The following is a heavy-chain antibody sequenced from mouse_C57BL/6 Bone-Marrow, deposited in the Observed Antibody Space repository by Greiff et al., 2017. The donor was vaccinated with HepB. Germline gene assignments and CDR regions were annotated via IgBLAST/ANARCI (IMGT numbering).Heavy chain of an antibody. CDR2: IDPSDSYT. Sequence: QVQLQQPGAELVMPGASVKLSCKASGYTFTSYWMHWVKQRPGQGLEWIGEIDPSDSYTNYNQKFKGKSTLTVDKSSSTAYMQLSSLTSEDSAVYYCAREGLITFDVWGQGTSVTVSS. CDR3: AREGLITFDV. J-gene: IGHJ4*01. CDR1: GYTFTSYW. D-gene: IGHD1-1*01. V-gene: IGHV1-69*01.